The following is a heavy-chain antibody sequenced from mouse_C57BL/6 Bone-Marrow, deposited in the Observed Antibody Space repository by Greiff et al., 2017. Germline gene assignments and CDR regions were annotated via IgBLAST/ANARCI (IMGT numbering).Heavy chain of an antibody. CDR1: GYTFTGYW. D-gene: IGHD2-5*01. CDR3: AKGAYYSNPYWYFDV. J-gene: IGHJ1*03. V-gene: IGHV1-9*01. CDR2: ILPGSGST. Sequence: QVQLQQSGAELMKPGASVKLSCKATGYTFTGYWIEWVKQRPGHGLEWIGEILPGSGSTNYNEKFKGKATFTADTSSNTAYMQLSSLTTEDSAIYYCAKGAYYSNPYWYFDVWCTGTTVTVSS.